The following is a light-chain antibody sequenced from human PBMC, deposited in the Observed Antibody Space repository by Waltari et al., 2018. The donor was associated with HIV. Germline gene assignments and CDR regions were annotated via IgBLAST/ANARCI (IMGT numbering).Light chain of an antibody. CDR3: QAWDSSTAV. Sequence: SYELTQPPSVSVSPGQTATITCSGDKLGAKYVFWYQQKPGQSPGLVIAQDIKRPSGLPERFSGSNSGNTATLTISGTQAMDEADYYCQAWDSSTAVFGTGTKVTVL. J-gene: IGLJ1*01. CDR1: KLGAKY. V-gene: IGLV3-1*01. CDR2: QDI.